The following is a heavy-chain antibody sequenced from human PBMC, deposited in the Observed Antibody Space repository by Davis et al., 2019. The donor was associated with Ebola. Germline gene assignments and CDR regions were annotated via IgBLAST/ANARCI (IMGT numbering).Heavy chain of an antibody. V-gene: IGHV4-59*08. CDR1: GGSLTSYY. CDR3: ARQPPVVHAFEI. J-gene: IGHJ3*02. CDR2: MYYSGST. Sequence: SETLSLTCTVSGGSLTSYYWSWTRQSPGKGLEWIGYMYYSGSTTYNPSLKSRVTISVDTSKNKFSLKLNSVTAADTAVYYCARQPPVVHAFEIWGQGTMVTVSS.